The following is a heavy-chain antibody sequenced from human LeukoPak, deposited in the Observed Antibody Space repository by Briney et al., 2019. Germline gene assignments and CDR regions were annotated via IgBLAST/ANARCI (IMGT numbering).Heavy chain of an antibody. D-gene: IGHD3-10*01. CDR1: GDSVSTNSAA. CDR3: AREVPDAFDI. CDR2: AYYRSKWFN. Sequence: SQTLSLTRAISGDSVSTNSAAWNWVRRSPSRGLEWLGRAYYRSKWFNDYAVSVKSRITINPDTSKKQLSLQLNSVTPEDTAVYFCAREVPDAFDIWGQGTVVTVSS. V-gene: IGHV6-1*01. J-gene: IGHJ3*02.